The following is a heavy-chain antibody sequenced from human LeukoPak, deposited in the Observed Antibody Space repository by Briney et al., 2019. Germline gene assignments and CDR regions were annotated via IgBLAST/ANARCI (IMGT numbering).Heavy chain of an antibody. CDR2: INSDGSST. Sequence: GGSLRLSCAASGFTFSSYWMHWVRQAPGKGLVWVSRINSDGSSTSYADSVKGRFTISRDNAKNTLYLQMNSLRAEDTAVYYCAKDPGDSGYDLYGGFDYWGQGTLVTVSS. CDR1: GFTFSSYW. CDR3: AKDPGDSGYDLYGGFDY. D-gene: IGHD5-12*01. J-gene: IGHJ4*02. V-gene: IGHV3-74*01.